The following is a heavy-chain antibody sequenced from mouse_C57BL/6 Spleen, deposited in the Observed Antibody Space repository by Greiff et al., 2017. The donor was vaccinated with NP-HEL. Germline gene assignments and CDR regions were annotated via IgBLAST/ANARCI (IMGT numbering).Heavy chain of an antibody. CDR2: INPSNGGT. V-gene: IGHV1-53*01. J-gene: IGHJ3*01. Sequence: VQLQQSGTELVKPGASVKLSCKASGYTFTSYWMHWVKQRPGQGLEWIGNINPSNGGTNYNEKFKSKATLTVDKSSSTAYMQLSSLTSEDSAVYYCARYSYYSNYRFAYWGQGTLVTVSA. CDR3: ARYSYYSNYRFAY. D-gene: IGHD2-5*01. CDR1: GYTFTSYW.